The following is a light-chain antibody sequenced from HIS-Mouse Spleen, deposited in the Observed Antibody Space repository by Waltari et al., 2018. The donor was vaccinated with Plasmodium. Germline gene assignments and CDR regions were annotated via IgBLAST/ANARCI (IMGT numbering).Light chain of an antibody. CDR1: KLGYNY. CDR3: KAWDSSTVV. J-gene: IGLJ2*01. V-gene: IGLV3-1*01. Sequence: SYELTQPPSVSVSPGQTASITCSGDKLGYNYACWYQQKPGQSPVLVIYQDSKRPSGLAERFSGSNSGNTATRTISGTQAMDEADYYCKAWDSSTVVFGGGTKLTVL. CDR2: QDS.